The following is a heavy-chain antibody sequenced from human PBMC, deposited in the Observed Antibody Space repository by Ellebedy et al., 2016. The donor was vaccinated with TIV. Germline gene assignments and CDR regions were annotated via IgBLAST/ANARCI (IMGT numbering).Heavy chain of an antibody. V-gene: IGHV3-7*01. Sequence: GGSLRLXCAASGFTFSDFWMYWVRQAPGKGLEWVAKINLDGTGKYYVDSVKGRFTISRDNAKNSLYLQMKSLRAEDTALYYCARDRPGGYALNCWGQGTLVTVSS. J-gene: IGHJ4*02. CDR1: GFTFSDFW. CDR3: ARDRPGGYALNC. D-gene: IGHD5-12*01. CDR2: INLDGTGK.